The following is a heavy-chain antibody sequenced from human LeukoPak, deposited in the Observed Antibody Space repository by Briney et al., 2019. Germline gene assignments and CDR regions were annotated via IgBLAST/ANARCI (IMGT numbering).Heavy chain of an antibody. J-gene: IGHJ4*02. CDR2: ISGSGGST. Sequence: GGSLRLSCAASGFTFSSYAMSWVRQAPGKGREWVSAISGSGGSTYYADSVKGRFTISRDNSKNTLYLQMNSLRAEDTAVYYCANQGYSYGYGRIDYWGQGTLVTVSS. D-gene: IGHD5-18*01. CDR1: GFTFSSYA. V-gene: IGHV3-23*01. CDR3: ANQGYSYGYGRIDY.